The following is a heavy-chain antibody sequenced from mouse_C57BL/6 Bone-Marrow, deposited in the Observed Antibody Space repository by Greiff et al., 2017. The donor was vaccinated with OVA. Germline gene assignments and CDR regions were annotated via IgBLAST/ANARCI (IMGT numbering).Heavy chain of an antibody. Sequence: EVQLQQSGGGLVQPKGSLKLSCAASGFSFNTYAMNWVRQAPGKGLEWVARIRSKSNNYATYYADSVKDRFTISRDDSESMLYLQMNNLKTEDTAMYYCVRHDGYYDWFAYWGQGTLVTVSA. CDR2: IRSKSNNYAT. V-gene: IGHV10-1*01. CDR1: GFSFNTYA. CDR3: VRHDGYYDWFAY. D-gene: IGHD2-3*01. J-gene: IGHJ3*01.